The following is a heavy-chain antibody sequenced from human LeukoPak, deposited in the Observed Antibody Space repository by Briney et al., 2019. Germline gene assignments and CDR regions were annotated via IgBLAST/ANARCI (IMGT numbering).Heavy chain of an antibody. CDR2: IYPGDSDT. CDR1: GYSFTSYW. J-gene: IGHJ4*02. D-gene: IGHD6-13*01. CDR3: ARSYSSSWYSPDY. Sequence: GESLKISCKGSGYSFTSYWIGWVRQMPGKGLEWMGIIYPGDSDTRYSPSFQGQVTISADKSISTAYLQWSSLKASATAMYYCARSYSSSWYSPDYWGQGTLVTVSS. V-gene: IGHV5-51*01.